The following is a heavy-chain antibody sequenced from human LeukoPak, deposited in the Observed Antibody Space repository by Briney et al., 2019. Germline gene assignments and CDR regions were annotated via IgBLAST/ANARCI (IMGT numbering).Heavy chain of an antibody. Sequence: PSETLSLTCNVSGASTSDNNFYWSWIRQPAGESLEWIGRTFNGGSPNYNPSLMSRVTISMDTSTNQFSLKLNSVTAADTAIYYCARGVVSPRFFDYMDVWGKGTPVTVSS. D-gene: IGHD2-2*01. CDR1: GASTSDNNFY. J-gene: IGHJ6*03. V-gene: IGHV4-61*02. CDR3: ARGVVSPRFFDYMDV. CDR2: TFNGGSP.